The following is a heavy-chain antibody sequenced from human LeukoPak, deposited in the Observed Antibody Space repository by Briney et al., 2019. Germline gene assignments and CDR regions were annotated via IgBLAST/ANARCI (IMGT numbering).Heavy chain of an antibody. D-gene: IGHD5-12*01. CDR1: GFTVSSNS. CDR2: ISGSGGST. Sequence: GGSLRLSCTVSGFTVSSNSMSWVRQAPGKGLEWVSAISGSGGSTYYADSVKGRFTISRDNSKNTLYLQMNSLRAEDTAVYYCARGLSGYHNTGGQGTLVTVSS. J-gene: IGHJ4*02. V-gene: IGHV3-23*01. CDR3: ARGLSGYHNT.